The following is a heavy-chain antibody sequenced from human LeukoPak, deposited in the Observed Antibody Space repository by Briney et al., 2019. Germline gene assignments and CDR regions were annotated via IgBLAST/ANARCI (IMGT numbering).Heavy chain of an antibody. V-gene: IGHV3-23*01. CDR2: ISSSGSGGNT. D-gene: IGHD3-9*01. CDR1: GVTLSNYA. J-gene: IGHJ4*02. Sequence: GGSLRLSCVASGVTLSNYAMSRARQAPGKGLEWVSGISSSGSGGNTYYADSVKGRFTISRDNSKNTLYLQMNSLRPEDTAVYYCAKGLTNLGDDWGQGTLVTVSS. CDR3: AKGLTNLGDD.